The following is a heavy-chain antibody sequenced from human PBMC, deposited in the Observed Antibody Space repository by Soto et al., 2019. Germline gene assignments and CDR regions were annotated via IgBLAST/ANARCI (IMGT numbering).Heavy chain of an antibody. CDR3: AREYYYGAGGTY. J-gene: IGHJ4*02. Sequence: QVQLVQSGAEVKKPGASVKVSCKASGYTFTSYGISWVRQAPGQGLEWMGWISAYNGNTNYAKKLTGRITMTKDTPTSTAYRELRSLRADDTAVYYGAREYYYGAGGTYWGQGTLVTVSS. CDR1: GYTFTSYG. D-gene: IGHD3-10*01. V-gene: IGHV1-18*01. CDR2: ISAYNGNT.